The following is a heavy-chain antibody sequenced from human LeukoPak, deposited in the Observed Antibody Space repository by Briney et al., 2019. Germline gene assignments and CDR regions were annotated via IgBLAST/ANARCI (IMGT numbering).Heavy chain of an antibody. CDR1: GGSFSGYY. V-gene: IGHV4-34*01. CDR3: ARQVAELYYYYYYMDV. CDR2: INHSGST. J-gene: IGHJ6*03. Sequence: ASETLSLTCAVYGGSFSGYYWSWIRQPPGKGLEWIGEINHSGSTNYNPSLKSRVTISVDTSKNQFSLKLSSVTAADTAVYYCARQVAELYYYYYYMDVWGKGTTVTVSS. D-gene: IGHD1-26*01.